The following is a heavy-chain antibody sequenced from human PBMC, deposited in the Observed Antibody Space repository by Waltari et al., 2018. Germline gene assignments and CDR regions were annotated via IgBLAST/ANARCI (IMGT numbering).Heavy chain of an antibody. D-gene: IGHD6-13*01. V-gene: IGHV3-7*01. CDR2: INQDGSEK. J-gene: IGHJ4*02. CDR3: TRGGDDSSWYWRN. Sequence: EVQLVESGGGLVQPGGSLRLSCAASGFTFSNNWMTWVRQAPGQGLEWVANINQDGSEKYAVESVKGRFTISRDDSKNSLYLQLNSLSADDTAVYYCTRGGDDSSWYWRNWGQGTLVTVSS. CDR1: GFTFSNNW.